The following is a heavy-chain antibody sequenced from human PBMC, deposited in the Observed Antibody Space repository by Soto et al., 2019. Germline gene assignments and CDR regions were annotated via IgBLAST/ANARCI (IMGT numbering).Heavy chain of an antibody. J-gene: IGHJ6*02. CDR2: IIPIFGTA. CDR1: GGTFSSCP. V-gene: IGHV1-69*13. Sequence: SVEVSCKSSGGTFSSCPISWVRQTPGQGLECMGWIIPIFGTASYAQKFQGRVTITADESTSTAYMELSSLRSEDTAVYYCARGNGWGSSSFRDYYYGMDVWGQGATVTVSS. D-gene: IGHD6-13*01. CDR3: ARGNGWGSSSFRDYYYGMDV.